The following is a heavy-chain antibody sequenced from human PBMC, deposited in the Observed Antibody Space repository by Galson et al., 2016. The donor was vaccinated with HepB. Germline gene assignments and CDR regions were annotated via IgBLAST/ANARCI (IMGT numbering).Heavy chain of an antibody. V-gene: IGHV3-30*18. CDR2: NSYDGTNT. CDR1: GFGFRSYG. D-gene: IGHD2-21*02. J-gene: IGHJ4*02. Sequence: SLRLSCAASGFGFRSYGMHWVRQAPGKGLEWVAGNSYDGTNTYYADSVKGRFTISRDNSKNTLYPQMNSLRAEDTAVYFCAKDAILGCGRDCYVDYWGQGTLVTVSS. CDR3: AKDAILGCGRDCYVDY.